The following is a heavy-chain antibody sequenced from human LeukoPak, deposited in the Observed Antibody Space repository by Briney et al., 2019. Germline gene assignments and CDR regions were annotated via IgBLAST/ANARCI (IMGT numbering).Heavy chain of an antibody. Sequence: PGGSLRLSCAVSGFTFSDYAMRWVRQAPGKGLEWVASIKSNGNEKYSSDSLKGRFTISRDNSKNTLYLQMNSVRPGDTALFFCARGVTSWPQGPYHFDNWGQGILITVSS. CDR2: IKSNGNEK. D-gene: IGHD2-2*01. J-gene: IGHJ4*02. CDR3: ARGVTSWPQGPYHFDN. V-gene: IGHV3-30*02. CDR1: GFTFSDYA.